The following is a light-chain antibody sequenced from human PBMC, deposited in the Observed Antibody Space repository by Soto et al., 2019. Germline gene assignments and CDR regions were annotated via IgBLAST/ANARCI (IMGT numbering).Light chain of an antibody. CDR2: EVS. V-gene: IGLV2-14*01. J-gene: IGLJ1*01. Sequence: QSALTQPASVSGSPGQSITFSCTGTTSDVGAYNYVSWYQQHPGKAPKLMIYEVSYRPSGVSNRFSGSKSANTASLTISGLQAEDEADYYCSSYTSSRTYVFGTGTKVTVL. CDR3: SSYTSSRTYV. CDR1: TSDVGAYNY.